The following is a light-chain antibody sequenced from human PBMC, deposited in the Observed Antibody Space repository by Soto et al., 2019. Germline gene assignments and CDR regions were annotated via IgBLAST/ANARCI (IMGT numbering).Light chain of an antibody. J-gene: IGKJ4*01. CDR3: QQRSKWPLT. Sequence: EIVLTQSPATLSLSPGERATLSCRASQSVSNYLVWYQQKSGQAPRLLIYDTFNSATGVPARFSGSGSGTDFSLTISSLEPEDFAVYYCQQRSKWPLTFGGGTKVEIK. V-gene: IGKV3-11*01. CDR2: DTF. CDR1: QSVSNY.